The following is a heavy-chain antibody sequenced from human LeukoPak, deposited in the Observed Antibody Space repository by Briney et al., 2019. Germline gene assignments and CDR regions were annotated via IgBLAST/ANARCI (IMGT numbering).Heavy chain of an antibody. CDR1: GFTFSSYE. CDR3: ARDWKGIDY. CDR2: ISSSGSTI. V-gene: IGHV3-48*03. Sequence: GGSLRLSCEASGFTFSSYEMNWVRQAPGKGLEWVSYISSSGSTIYYADSVKGRFTISRDNAKNSLYLQMNSLRAEDTAVYYCARDWKGIDYWGQGTLVTVSS. D-gene: IGHD1-1*01. J-gene: IGHJ4*02.